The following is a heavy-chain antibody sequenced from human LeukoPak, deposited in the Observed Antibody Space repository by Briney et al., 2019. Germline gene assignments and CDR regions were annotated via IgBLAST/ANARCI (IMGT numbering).Heavy chain of an antibody. Sequence: SETLSLTCTVSGGSITSSSYYWVWIRQPPGKGLEWIGSIYYGGSTYYNPSLQSRVSMSVDTSKNQFSLKLSSVTAADTAVYYCARVISAYGYNYIYYFDYWGQGTLVTVSS. CDR2: IYYGGST. CDR3: ARVISAYGYNYIYYFDY. J-gene: IGHJ4*02. V-gene: IGHV4-39*07. CDR1: GGSITSSSYY. D-gene: IGHD5-24*01.